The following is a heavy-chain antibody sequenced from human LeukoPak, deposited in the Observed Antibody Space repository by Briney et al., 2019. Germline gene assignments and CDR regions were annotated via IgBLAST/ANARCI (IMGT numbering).Heavy chain of an antibody. D-gene: IGHD3-10*01. Sequence: GESLKISCKSSGYRFTNYWIGWVRQMPGKGLEWMGIIYPGDSDTRYSPSFQGQVTISTDKSISTAYLQWSSLKASDTAMYYCARHSGSNGYYHYMDVWGEGTTVTVSS. CDR1: GYRFTNYW. V-gene: IGHV5-51*01. J-gene: IGHJ6*03. CDR2: IYPGDSDT. CDR3: ARHSGSNGYYHYMDV.